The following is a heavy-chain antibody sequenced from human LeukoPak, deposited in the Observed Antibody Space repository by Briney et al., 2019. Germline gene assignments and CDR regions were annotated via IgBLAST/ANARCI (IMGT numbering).Heavy chain of an antibody. V-gene: IGHV1-2*02. CDR1: GYTFTVYY. J-gene: IGHJ4*02. CDR3: ARDNDFRPFDY. Sequence: ASVKVSCTASGYTFTVYYMHWVRQAPGQGLEWMGWINPNSGGTNYAQKFQGRVTMTRDTSISTAYMELSRLRSDDTAVYYCARDNDFRPFDYWGQGTLVTVSS. CDR2: INPNSGGT. D-gene: IGHD2-21*02.